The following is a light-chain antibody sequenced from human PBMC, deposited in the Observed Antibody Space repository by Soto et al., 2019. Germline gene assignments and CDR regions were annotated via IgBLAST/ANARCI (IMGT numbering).Light chain of an antibody. CDR2: ANI. CDR1: GSNIVAGCD. CDR3: QSYDSSLSGYV. V-gene: IGLV1-40*01. J-gene: IGLJ1*01. Sequence: QSELTQPPSVARAPGQRVTISCTGSGSNIVAGCDVRWYQQLPGTAPKLLIFANINRPAGVPDRFSGSNSVASAFLDILGLRAEDEADYYCQSYDSSLSGYVFGTGTKVTV.